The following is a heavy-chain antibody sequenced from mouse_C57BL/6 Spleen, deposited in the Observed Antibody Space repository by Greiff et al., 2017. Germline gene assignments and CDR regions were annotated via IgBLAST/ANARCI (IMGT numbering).Heavy chain of an antibody. CDR1: GFSFNTYA. CDR3: VRHFPYDYDEGYYFDY. J-gene: IGHJ2*01. Sequence: EVKLVESGGGLVQPKGSLKLSCAASGFSFNTYAMNWVRQAPGKGLEWVARIRSKSNNYATYYADSVKDRFTISRDDSESMLYLQMNNLKTEDTARYYCVRHFPYDYDEGYYFDYWGQGTTLTVSS. CDR2: IRSKSNNYAT. D-gene: IGHD2-4*01. V-gene: IGHV10-1*01.